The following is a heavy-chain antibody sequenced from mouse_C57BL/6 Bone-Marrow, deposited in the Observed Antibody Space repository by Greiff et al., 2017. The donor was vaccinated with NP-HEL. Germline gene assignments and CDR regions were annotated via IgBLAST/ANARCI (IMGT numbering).Heavy chain of an antibody. CDR3: AGAFYWYFDV. CDR1: GYTFTNYW. CDR2: IYPGGGYT. Sequence: QVQLQQSGAELVRPGTSVKMSCKASGYTFTNYWIGWAKQRPGHGLEWIGDIYPGGGYTNYNEKFKGKATLTADKSSSTAYMQFSSLTSEDSAIYYCAGAFYWYFDVWGTGTTVTVSS. V-gene: IGHV1-63*01. J-gene: IGHJ1*03.